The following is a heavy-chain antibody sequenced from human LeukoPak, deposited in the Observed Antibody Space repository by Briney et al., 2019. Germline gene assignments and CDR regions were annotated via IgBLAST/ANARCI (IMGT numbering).Heavy chain of an antibody. CDR1: GGSISSSSYY. Sequence: SETLSLTCTVSGGSISSSSYYWGWIRQPPGKGLEWIGSIYYNGSTYYNPSLKSRVTTSVDTSKNQFSLKLSSVTAADTAVYYCARPYYDSSGYHDAFDIWGQGTMVTVSS. D-gene: IGHD3-22*01. CDR3: ARPYYDSSGYHDAFDI. V-gene: IGHV4-39*07. CDR2: IYYNGST. J-gene: IGHJ3*02.